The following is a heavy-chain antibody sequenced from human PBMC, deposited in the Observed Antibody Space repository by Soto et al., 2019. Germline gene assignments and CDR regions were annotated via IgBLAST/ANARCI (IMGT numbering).Heavy chain of an antibody. D-gene: IGHD3-9*01. J-gene: IGHJ4*02. Sequence: GGSLRLSCAASGFTFSSYAMSWVRQAPGKGLEWVSAISGSGGSTYYADSVKGRFTISRDNSKNTLYLQMNSLRAEDTAVYYCVFKSGYFDWSENIFDYWGQGTLVTVSS. CDR2: ISGSGGST. V-gene: IGHV3-23*01. CDR1: GFTFSSYA. CDR3: VFKSGYFDWSENIFDY.